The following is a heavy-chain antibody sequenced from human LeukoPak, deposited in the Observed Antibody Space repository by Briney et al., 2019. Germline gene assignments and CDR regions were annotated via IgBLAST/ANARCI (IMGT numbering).Heavy chain of an antibody. CDR3: ARSMREVYCSGGSCYLDY. V-gene: IGHV1-2*02. CDR2: INPNSGGT. D-gene: IGHD2-15*01. J-gene: IGHJ4*02. Sequence: ASVKVSCKASGYTFTGYYMHWVRQAPGQGLAWMGWINPNSGGTNYAQKFQGRVTMTRDTSISTAYMELSRLRSDDTAVYYCARSMREVYCSGGSCYLDYWGQGTLVTVSS. CDR1: GYTFTGYY.